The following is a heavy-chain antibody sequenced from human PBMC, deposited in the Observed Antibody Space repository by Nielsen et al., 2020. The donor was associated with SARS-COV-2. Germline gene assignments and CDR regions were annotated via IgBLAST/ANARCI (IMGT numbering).Heavy chain of an antibody. CDR3: ARVRYDSSGYYSYFDY. V-gene: IGHV3-13*04. D-gene: IGHD3-22*01. CDR2: IGTAGDT. J-gene: IGHJ4*02. CDR1: GFTFSSYD. Sequence: GESLKISCAASGFTFSSYDMHWVRQATGKGLEWVSAIGTAGDTYYPGSVKGRFTISRENAKNSLYLQMNSLRAGDTAVYYFARVRYDSSGYYSYFDYWGQGTLVTVSS.